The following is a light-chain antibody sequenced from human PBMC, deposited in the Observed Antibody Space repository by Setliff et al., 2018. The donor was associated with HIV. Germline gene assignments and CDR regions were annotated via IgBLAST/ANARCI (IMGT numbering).Light chain of an antibody. CDR2: GNS. CDR1: SSNIGAGYD. Sequence: QSALTQPPSVSGAPGQRVTISCTGSSSNIGAGYDVHWYQQLPGTVPKLLIYGNSNRPSGVPDRFSGSKSGTSASLAITGLQAEDEADYYCQSYDSSLSGPYVFGSGTKVT. V-gene: IGLV1-40*01. CDR3: QSYDSSLSGPYV. J-gene: IGLJ1*01.